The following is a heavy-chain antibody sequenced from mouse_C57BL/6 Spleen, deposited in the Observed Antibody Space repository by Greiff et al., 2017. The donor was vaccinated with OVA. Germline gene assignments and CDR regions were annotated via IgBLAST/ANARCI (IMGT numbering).Heavy chain of an antibody. CDR1: GFSLTSYG. V-gene: IGHV2-6-1*01. J-gene: IGHJ4*01. Sequence: QVQLQQSGPGLVAPSQSLSITCTVSGFSLTSYGVHWVRQPPGKGLEWLVVIWSDGSTTYNSALKSRLSISKDNSKSQVFLKMNSLQTDDTAMYYCARHEDSVYAMDYWGQGTSVTVSS. CDR2: IWSDGST. CDR3: ARHEDSVYAMDY.